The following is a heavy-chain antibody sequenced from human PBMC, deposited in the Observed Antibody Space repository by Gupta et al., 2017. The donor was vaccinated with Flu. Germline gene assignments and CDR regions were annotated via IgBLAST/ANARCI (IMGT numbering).Heavy chain of an antibody. Sequence: EVQVVESGGGLVQPGGSLRLSCVASGFTFSSYWMNWVRQAPGKGLEWVATISQDGTEKYYVDSVKGRFTISRDNAENSLFLQMASLRAEDTAVYHCARKLYYYDSSPLGWFDPWGQGTLVAVSS. V-gene: IGHV3-7*01. CDR1: GFTFSSYW. CDR2: ISQDGTEK. J-gene: IGHJ5*02. D-gene: IGHD3-22*01. CDR3: ARKLYYYDSSPLGWFDP.